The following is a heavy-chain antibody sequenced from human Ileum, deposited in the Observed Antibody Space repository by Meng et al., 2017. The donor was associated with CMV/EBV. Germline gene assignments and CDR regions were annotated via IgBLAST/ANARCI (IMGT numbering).Heavy chain of an antibody. Sequence: ASVKVSCKASGYTFTSYYMHWVRQAPGQGLEWMGIINPSGGSTSYAQKFQGRVTMTRDTSTSTVYMELSSLRSEDTAVYYCAKAYSLMVYAIGTNWFDPWGQGTLVTVSS. J-gene: IGHJ5*02. V-gene: IGHV1-46*01. CDR3: AKAYSLMVYAIGTNWFDP. CDR2: INPSGGST. D-gene: IGHD2-8*01. CDR1: GYTFTSYY.